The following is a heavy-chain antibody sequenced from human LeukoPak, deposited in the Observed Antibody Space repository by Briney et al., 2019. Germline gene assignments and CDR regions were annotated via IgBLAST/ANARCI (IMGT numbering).Heavy chain of an antibody. CDR3: ATRRQITMVRGVIPRHFDY. CDR1: GYTFTGYY. D-gene: IGHD3-10*01. Sequence: ASVKVSCKASGYTFTGYYMHWVRQAPGQGLEWMGWINPNSGGTNYAQKFQGRVTMTRDTSISTAYTELSSLRSEDTAVYYCATRRQITMVRGVIPRHFDYWGQGTLVTVSS. J-gene: IGHJ4*02. V-gene: IGHV1-2*02. CDR2: INPNSGGT.